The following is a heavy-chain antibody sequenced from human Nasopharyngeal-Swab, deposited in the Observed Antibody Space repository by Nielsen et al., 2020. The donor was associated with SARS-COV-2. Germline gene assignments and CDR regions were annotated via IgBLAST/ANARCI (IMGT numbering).Heavy chain of an antibody. CDR3: ATARAYNYGPSFDY. Sequence: GGSLRLSCAASGLTFSGYWMSWVRQAPGKGLEWVANIKEDGSEKYYVDSAKGRFTISRDNAKNSLSLQMSSLRVEDTAVYYCATARAYNYGPSFDYWGQGTLVTVSS. V-gene: IGHV3-7*03. CDR2: IKEDGSEK. J-gene: IGHJ4*02. CDR1: GLTFSGYW. D-gene: IGHD5-18*01.